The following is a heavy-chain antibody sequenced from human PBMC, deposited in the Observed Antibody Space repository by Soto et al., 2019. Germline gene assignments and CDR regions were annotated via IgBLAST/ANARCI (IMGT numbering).Heavy chain of an antibody. Sequence: EVELVVSGGGLIKPGGSLRLSCEASGFTFSYYSMSWVRQAPGRGLEWVSSSSTSTPYISYADSVRGRSTIYRGTAKDSLYLQRRSLRVEDTAVYYCARDLEGVDSTLYFDSWGQGTLVTVSS. CDR3: ARDLEGVDSTLYFDS. CDR2: SSTSTPYI. CDR1: GFTFSYYS. V-gene: IGHV3-21*02. D-gene: IGHD2-15*01. J-gene: IGHJ4*02.